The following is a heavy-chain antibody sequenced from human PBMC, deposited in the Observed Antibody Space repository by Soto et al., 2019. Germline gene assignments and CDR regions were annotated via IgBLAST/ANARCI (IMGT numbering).Heavy chain of an antibody. CDR2: MNPNSGRT. J-gene: IGHJ6*02. D-gene: IGHD3-10*01. CDR3: ARRGSQIHYGLDV. Sequence: QVQLVQSGAEVKKPGASVKVSCKSSGDTFTSYDINWVRQAAGQGLEWMGWMNPNSGRTGYAKNFQGRVIMTRNTSISTLYMELGSLRSDDTAVYYWARRGSQIHYGLDVWGQGTTVTVSS. V-gene: IGHV1-8*01. CDR1: GDTFTSYD.